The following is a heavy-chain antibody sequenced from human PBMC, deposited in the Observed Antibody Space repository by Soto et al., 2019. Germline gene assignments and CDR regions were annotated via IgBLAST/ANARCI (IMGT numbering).Heavy chain of an antibody. Sequence: GGSLRLSCAASGFTFSTFAMNWVRQAPGKGLQWVSSISSGATYRYYADSVKGRFSISRDNTENSLFPQMNSLRVEDTAVYYCATQECTSGKCPFAHWGQGILVTVSS. CDR1: GFTFSTFA. D-gene: IGHD2-2*01. V-gene: IGHV3-21*01. CDR3: ATQECTSGKCPFAH. J-gene: IGHJ5*02. CDR2: ISSGATYR.